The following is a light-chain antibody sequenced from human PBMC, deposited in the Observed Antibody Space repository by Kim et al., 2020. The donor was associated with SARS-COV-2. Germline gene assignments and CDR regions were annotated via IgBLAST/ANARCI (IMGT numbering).Light chain of an antibody. J-gene: IGLJ2*01. CDR3: QAGGSRLVV. V-gene: IGLV3-1*01. Sequence: SYELTQPPSVSVSPGQTASITCSGDKLGDKYACWYQQKPGQSPVPVIYQDSKRPSGIPERFSGSNSGNTATLTISGTQAMDEADYYCQAGGSRLVVLGGG. CDR1: KLGDKY. CDR2: QDS.